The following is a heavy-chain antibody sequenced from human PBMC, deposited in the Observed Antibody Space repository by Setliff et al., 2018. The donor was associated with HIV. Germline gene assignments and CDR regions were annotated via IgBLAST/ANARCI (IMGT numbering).Heavy chain of an antibody. CDR3: ARVRARYSSSWSFGY. CDR1: GFTFSTYS. V-gene: IGHV3-21*01. J-gene: IGHJ4*02. CDR2: ISVSGFNI. Sequence: GESLKISCAASGFTFSTYSMNWVRLAPGRGLKWISSISVSGFNIYYADSVKGRFFVSRDDAKNSLFLQMNSLRTEDTAVYFCARVRARYSSSWSFGYWGQGTPVTVSS. D-gene: IGHD6-13*01.